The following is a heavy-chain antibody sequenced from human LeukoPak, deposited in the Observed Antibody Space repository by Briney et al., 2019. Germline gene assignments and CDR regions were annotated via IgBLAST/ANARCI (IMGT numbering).Heavy chain of an antibody. CDR2: ISGSGGST. CDR3: AKDHDSSGYYYENLSRMNDY. Sequence: PGGSLRLSCAASGFTFSSYGMSWVRQAPGKGLEWVSAISGSGGSTYYADSVKGRFTISRDNSKNTLYLQMNSLRAEDTAVYYCAKDHDSSGYYYENLSRMNDYWGQGTLVTVSS. V-gene: IGHV3-23*01. CDR1: GFTFSSYG. J-gene: IGHJ4*02. D-gene: IGHD3-22*01.